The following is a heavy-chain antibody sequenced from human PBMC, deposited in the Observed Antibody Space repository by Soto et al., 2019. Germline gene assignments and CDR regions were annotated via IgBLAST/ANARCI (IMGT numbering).Heavy chain of an antibody. Sequence: PSETLSLTCDVYGGSFSRYYWNWIRQPPGKGLEWLGEINHSGSTNYNPSLESRVTISLDTSKTQFSLSLNSVTASDTAVYFCVSQRTTVPTQAYFDYWGPGALVTVSS. CDR3: VSQRTTVPTQAYFDY. CDR2: INHSGST. D-gene: IGHD4-17*01. J-gene: IGHJ4*02. CDR1: GGSFSRYY. V-gene: IGHV4-34*01.